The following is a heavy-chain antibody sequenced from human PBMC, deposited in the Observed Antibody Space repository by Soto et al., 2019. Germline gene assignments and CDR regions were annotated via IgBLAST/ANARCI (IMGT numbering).Heavy chain of an antibody. Sequence: GGSLRLSCAASGFTFSSYGMHWVRQAPGKGLEWVAVISYDGSNKYYADSVKGRFTISRDNSKNTLYLQMNSLRAEDTAVYYCAKEGLWFGELLPDYYYYGMDVWGPGTTVTVSS. D-gene: IGHD3-10*01. J-gene: IGHJ6*02. CDR3: AKEGLWFGELLPDYYYYGMDV. V-gene: IGHV3-30*18. CDR2: ISYDGSNK. CDR1: GFTFSSYG.